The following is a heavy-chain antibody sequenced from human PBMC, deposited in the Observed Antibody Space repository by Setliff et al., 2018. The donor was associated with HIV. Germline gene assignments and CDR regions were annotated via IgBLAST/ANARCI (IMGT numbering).Heavy chain of an antibody. Sequence: SETLSLTCTVSGDSVSSRSYYWSWIRQPPGKGLEWIGYIYYSGSTNYNPSLKSRVTISVDTSKNHFSLKLTSVTASDTAVYYCATHVLQFLEWLSHFDYWGQGTLVTVSS. CDR3: ATHVLQFLEWLSHFDY. V-gene: IGHV4-61*03. CDR2: IYYSGST. J-gene: IGHJ4*02. D-gene: IGHD3-3*01. CDR1: GDSVSSRSYY.